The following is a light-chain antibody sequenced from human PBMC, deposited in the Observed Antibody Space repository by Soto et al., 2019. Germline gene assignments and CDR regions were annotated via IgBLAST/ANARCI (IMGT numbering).Light chain of an antibody. CDR2: GAS. CDR3: HQYGSSPYT. Sequence: EIVLTQSPGTLSLSPGERVTLSCRASQSVSSSYLAWYQQKPGQAPRLLIYGASSRATGIPDRFSGSGSGTDFTLTISRLEPEDFAVYYCHQYGSSPYTFGQGTKVEIK. J-gene: IGKJ2*01. CDR1: QSVSSSY. V-gene: IGKV3-20*01.